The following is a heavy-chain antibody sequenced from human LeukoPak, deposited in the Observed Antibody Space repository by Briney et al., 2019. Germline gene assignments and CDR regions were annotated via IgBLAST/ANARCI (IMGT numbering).Heavy chain of an antibody. J-gene: IGHJ4*02. CDR3: ARAGGGRPFDY. CDR2: VYNSGNT. CDR1: GDSISSSY. Sequence: PSETLSLTCTVSGDSISSSYWSWIRQPPGEGLEWVGYVYNSGNTRYNPSLKNRVTISADTSKNQFSLKLSSVTAADTAVYYCARAGGGRPFDYWGQGTLDTVSS. V-gene: IGHV4-59*01. D-gene: IGHD3-10*01.